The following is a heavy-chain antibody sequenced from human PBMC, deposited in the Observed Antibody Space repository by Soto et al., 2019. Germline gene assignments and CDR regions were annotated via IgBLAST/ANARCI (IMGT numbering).Heavy chain of an antibody. J-gene: IGHJ2*01. CDR3: ARDPKTTRNWYFDL. CDR1: GFNFSTYS. Sequence: EVQPVESGGGLVKPGGSLRLSCAASGFNFSTYSMNWVRQAPGKGLEWVSSITSSSRYIYYADSVKGRFTISRDNAKNSLFLQMNSLRAEDTAVYYCARDPKTTRNWYFDLWGRGTLVTVSS. CDR2: ITSSSRYI. V-gene: IGHV3-21*01.